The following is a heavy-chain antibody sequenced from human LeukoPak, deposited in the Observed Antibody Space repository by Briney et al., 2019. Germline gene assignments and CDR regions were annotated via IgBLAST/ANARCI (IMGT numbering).Heavy chain of an antibody. Sequence: SETLSLTCAVYGGSFSGYYWSWIRQPPGKGLEWIGEINHSGSTYYNPSLKSRVTISVDTSKNQFSLKLSSVTAADTAVYYCARHLPSFGVVIHLFDYWGQGTLVTVSS. V-gene: IGHV4-34*01. D-gene: IGHD3-3*01. J-gene: IGHJ4*02. CDR2: INHSGST. CDR1: GGSFSGYY. CDR3: ARHLPSFGVVIHLFDY.